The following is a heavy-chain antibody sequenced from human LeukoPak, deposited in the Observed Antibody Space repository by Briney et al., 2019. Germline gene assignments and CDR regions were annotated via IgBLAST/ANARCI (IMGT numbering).Heavy chain of an antibody. J-gene: IGHJ4*02. CDR2: ISSSSSYI. Sequence: GGSLRLSCAASGYTFSSYSMNWVRQAPGKGLEWVSSISSSSSYIYYADSVKGRFTISRDNAKNSLHLQMNSLRAEDTAVYYCARSLPPETTYYFDYWGQGTLVTVPS. V-gene: IGHV3-21*01. CDR3: ARSLPPETTYYFDY. CDR1: GYTFSSYS. D-gene: IGHD1-14*01.